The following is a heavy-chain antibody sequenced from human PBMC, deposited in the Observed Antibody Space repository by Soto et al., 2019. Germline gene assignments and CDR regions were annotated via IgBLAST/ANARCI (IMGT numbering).Heavy chain of an antibody. Sequence: SAKACSEERGETYACNSRHWVYHAPGQGLEWMGIINPSGSTSYAQKFQGRVTMTRDTSTSTVYMELSSLRSGDTAVYYCARHKYHSSGPSAYWGQGTLVTVSS. CDR3: ARHKYHSSGPSAY. J-gene: IGHJ4*02. V-gene: IGHV1-46*01. CDR2: INPSGST. CDR1: GETYACNS. D-gene: IGHD3-22*01.